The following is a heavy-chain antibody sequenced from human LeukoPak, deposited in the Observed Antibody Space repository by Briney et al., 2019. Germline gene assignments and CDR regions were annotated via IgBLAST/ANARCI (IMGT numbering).Heavy chain of an antibody. J-gene: IGHJ4*02. V-gene: IGHV3-30*04. CDR2: ISYDGSNK. CDR1: GFTFSSYA. CDR3: ARDGEWEPFSFDY. D-gene: IGHD1-26*01. Sequence: GRSLRLSCAASGFTFSSYAMHWVRQAPGKGLEWVAVISYDGSNKYYADSVKGRFTISGDNSKNTLYLQMNSLRAEDTAVYYCARDGEWEPFSFDYWGQGTLVTVSS.